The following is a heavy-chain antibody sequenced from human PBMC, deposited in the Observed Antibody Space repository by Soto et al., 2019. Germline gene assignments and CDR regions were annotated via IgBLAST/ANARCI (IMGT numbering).Heavy chain of an antibody. D-gene: IGHD3-10*01. CDR2: ISYDGSNK. CDR3: AKDLGSGKPYYYYAMDV. V-gene: IGHV3-30*18. CDR1: GFIFSRYG. Sequence: QGQLVESGGGVVQPGTSLRLSCEASGFIFSRYGMHWVRQAPGKGLEWVAVISYDGSNKYYAESVKGRFIISRDKSEHTLYLQMNSLRAEDTAVYYCAKDLGSGKPYYYYAMDVWGQGTTVTVSS. J-gene: IGHJ6*02.